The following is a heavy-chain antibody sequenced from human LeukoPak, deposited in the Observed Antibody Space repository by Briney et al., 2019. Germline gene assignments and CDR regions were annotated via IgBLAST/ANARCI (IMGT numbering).Heavy chain of an antibody. CDR2: IRYDGSNK. D-gene: IGHD2-2*01. CDR1: GFTFSSYG. V-gene: IGHV3-30*02. J-gene: IGHJ4*02. CDR3: AKGGEYQLPSYYFDY. Sequence: GGSLRLSCAASGFTFSSYGMHWVRQAPGKGLEWVAFIRYDGSNKYYADSVKGRFTISRDNSKNTLYLQMNSLRAEDTAVHYCAKGGEYQLPSYYFDYWGQGTLVTVSS.